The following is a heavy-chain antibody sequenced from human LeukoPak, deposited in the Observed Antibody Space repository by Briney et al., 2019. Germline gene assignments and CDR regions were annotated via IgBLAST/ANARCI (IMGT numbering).Heavy chain of an antibody. D-gene: IGHD6-19*01. Sequence: GGSLRLSCAASGFTFDDYGMSWVRQAPGKGLEWVSGINWNGGSTGYADSVKGRFIISRDNAKNSLYLQMNSLRAEDTALYHCARLGAVAGRDYYYYYYMDVWGKGTTVTISS. CDR3: ARLGAVAGRDYYYYYYMDV. J-gene: IGHJ6*03. CDR2: INWNGGST. V-gene: IGHV3-20*01. CDR1: GFTFDDYG.